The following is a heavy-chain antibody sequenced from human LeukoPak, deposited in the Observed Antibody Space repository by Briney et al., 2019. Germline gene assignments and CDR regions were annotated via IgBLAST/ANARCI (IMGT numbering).Heavy chain of an antibody. CDR3: ARAKLIGSHWYFDL. CDR1: GGSFSGYY. Sequence: SETLSLTSAVYGGSFSGYYWSWIRQPPGKGLEWIGEINHSGSTNYNPSLKSRVTISVHTSKNQFSLKLSSVTAADTAVYYCARAKLIGSHWYFDLWGRGTLVTVSS. D-gene: IGHD3-10*01. CDR2: INHSGST. J-gene: IGHJ2*01. V-gene: IGHV4-34*01.